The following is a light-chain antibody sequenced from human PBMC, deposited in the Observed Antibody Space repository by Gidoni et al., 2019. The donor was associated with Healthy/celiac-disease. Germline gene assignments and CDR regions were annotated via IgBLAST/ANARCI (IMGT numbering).Light chain of an antibody. CDR2: DAS. Sequence: DIQMTQSPSTLSASAGDRVTITCRASQSISSWLAWYQQKPGKAPKLLIYDASSLESGVPSRFSGSGSGTEFTLTISSLQPDDFATYYCQQYTRTFGQGTKVEIK. CDR3: QQYTRT. CDR1: QSISSW. J-gene: IGKJ1*01. V-gene: IGKV1-5*01.